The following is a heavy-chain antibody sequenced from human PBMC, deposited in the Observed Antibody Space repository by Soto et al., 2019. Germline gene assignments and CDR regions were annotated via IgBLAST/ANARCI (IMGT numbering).Heavy chain of an antibody. J-gene: IGHJ6*02. V-gene: IGHV3-15*01. Sequence: EVQLVESGGGLVKPGGSLRLSCAASGFSFSYARMSWVRQAPGKGLEWVGRVKSMTDGGTTDYAAPVKGRFTISRDDSKTTVYLQMNSLKTEDTAVYYCTTDCSGGSCYPGAHYYYYGMDVWGPGTTVTVSS. CDR2: VKSMTDGGTT. CDR3: TTDCSGGSCYPGAHYYYYGMDV. CDR1: GFSFSYAR. D-gene: IGHD2-15*01.